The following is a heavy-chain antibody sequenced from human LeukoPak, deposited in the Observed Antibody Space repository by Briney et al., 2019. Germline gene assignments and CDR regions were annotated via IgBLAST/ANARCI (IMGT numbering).Heavy chain of an antibody. V-gene: IGHV4-4*02. CDR1: GGSISSSNW. J-gene: IGHJ4*02. Sequence: PSGTLSLTCAVSGGSISSSNWWSWVRQPPGKGLEWIGEIYHSGSTNYNPSLKSRVTISVDTSKNQFSLKLSSVTAADTAVYYCARGPNYYGSGSYYPSQGYFDYWGQGTLVTVSS. CDR2: IYHSGST. CDR3: ARGPNYYGSGSYYPSQGYFDY. D-gene: IGHD3-10*01.